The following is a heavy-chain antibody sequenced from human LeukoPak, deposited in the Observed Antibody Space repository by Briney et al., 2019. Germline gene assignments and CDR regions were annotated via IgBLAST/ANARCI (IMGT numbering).Heavy chain of an antibody. Sequence: GGSLRLSCAASGLTFSSHWMHWVRQAPGKGLVWVSRITNDGSSTTYVDSVKGRFTISRDNAKNSLYLQMNSLRAEDTAVYYCARRRQQLVLYYFDYWGQGTLVTVSS. J-gene: IGHJ4*02. D-gene: IGHD6-13*01. CDR3: ARRRQQLVLYYFDY. CDR1: GLTFSSHW. V-gene: IGHV3-74*01. CDR2: ITNDGSST.